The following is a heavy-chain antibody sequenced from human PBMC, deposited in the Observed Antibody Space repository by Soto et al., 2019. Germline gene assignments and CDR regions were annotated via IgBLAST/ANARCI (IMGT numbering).Heavy chain of an antibody. CDR2: IYYSGST. Sequence: QVQLQESGPGLVKPSQTLSLTCTVSGGSISSGGYYWSWIRQHPGKGLEWIGYIYYSGSTYYNPSLKSPVTISVDTSKNQFSLKLSSVAAADTAVYYCARGSAFLEWLSPDYYYGMDVWGQGTTVTVSS. CDR1: GGSISSGGYY. V-gene: IGHV4-31*01. J-gene: IGHJ6*02. D-gene: IGHD3-3*01. CDR3: ARGSAFLEWLSPDYYYGMDV.